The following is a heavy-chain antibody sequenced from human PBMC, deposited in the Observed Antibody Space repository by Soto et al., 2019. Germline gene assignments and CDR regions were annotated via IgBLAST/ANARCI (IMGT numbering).Heavy chain of an antibody. CDR2: ISWESGSI. V-gene: IGHV3-9*01. J-gene: IGHJ4*02. Sequence: GGSLRLSCAASGFNFDDYAMHWVRQIPGKGLEWVSGISWESGSIGYADSVKGRFSISRDNAKNSLYLQMNSLRAEDTAFYYCVRDRDLDRDMVHADLWGQGTLVTVSS. D-gene: IGHD5-18*01. CDR1: GFNFDDYA. CDR3: VRDRDLDRDMVHADL.